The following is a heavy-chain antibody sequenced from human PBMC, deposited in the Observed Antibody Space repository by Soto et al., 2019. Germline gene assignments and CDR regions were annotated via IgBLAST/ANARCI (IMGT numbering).Heavy chain of an antibody. Sequence: QVQLVQSGAEVKKPGSSVKVSCKASGGTFSNYAISWVRQAPGQGLEWMGGIIPLSGTANYAQKFQGRVTITADESTSTAYMELRSLRSEDTAVYYCAKGVELMVRDVFDIWGQGTMVTVSS. CDR2: IIPLSGTA. CDR1: GGTFSNYA. CDR3: AKGVELMVRDVFDI. V-gene: IGHV1-69*01. J-gene: IGHJ3*02. D-gene: IGHD2-8*01.